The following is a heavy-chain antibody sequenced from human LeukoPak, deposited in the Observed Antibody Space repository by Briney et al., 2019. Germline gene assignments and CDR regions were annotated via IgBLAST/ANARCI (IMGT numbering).Heavy chain of an antibody. D-gene: IGHD2-2*02. J-gene: IGHJ5*02. CDR2: ISAYNGDT. V-gene: IGHV1-18*01. Sequence: ASVKVSCKASGYPFTSYYINWVRRAPGQGLEWMGWISAYNGDTNYAQNLQGRVTMTTDTSTDTAYMELRSLRSDDTAVYYCARDGLSYTNPNNWFDPWGQGTLVTVSS. CDR3: ARDGLSYTNPNNWFDP. CDR1: GYPFTSYY.